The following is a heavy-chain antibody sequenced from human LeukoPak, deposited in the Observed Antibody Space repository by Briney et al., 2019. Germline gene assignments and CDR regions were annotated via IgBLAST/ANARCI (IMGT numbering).Heavy chain of an antibody. D-gene: IGHD2-15*01. CDR1: GFTFYSYA. V-gene: IGHV3-23*01. J-gene: IGHJ4*02. CDR3: ARDKGGSAYPLFEY. CDR2: ITGNGGGT. Sequence: GGSLRLSCAASGFTFYSYAMGYVRQAPGKGLEWVSAITGNGGGTYYADSVKGRFTISRDNAKNSLYLQMNSLRDEDTAVYYCARDKGGSAYPLFEYWGQGTLVTVSS.